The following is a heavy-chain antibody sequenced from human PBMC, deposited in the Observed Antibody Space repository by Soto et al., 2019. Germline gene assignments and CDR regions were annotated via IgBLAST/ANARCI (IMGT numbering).Heavy chain of an antibody. Sequence: QVQLVESGGGVVQPGRSLRLSCAASGFTFSSYGMHWVRQAPGKGLEWVAVIWYDGSNKYYADSVKGRFTISRDNSKNTLYLQMNSLRAEDTAVYYCVRQRGYCSSTSCYVAAFDIWGQGTMVTVSS. CDR3: VRQRGYCSSTSCYVAAFDI. D-gene: IGHD2-2*01. CDR2: IWYDGSNK. CDR1: GFTFSSYG. J-gene: IGHJ3*02. V-gene: IGHV3-33*01.